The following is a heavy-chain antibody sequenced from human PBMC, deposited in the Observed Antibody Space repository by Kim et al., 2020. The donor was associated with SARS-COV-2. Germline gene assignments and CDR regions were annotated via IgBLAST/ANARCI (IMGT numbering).Heavy chain of an antibody. V-gene: IGHV4-31*03. D-gene: IGHD4-17*01. CDR3: ASWGNGDYGSVFDY. J-gene: IGHJ4*02. Sequence: SETLSLTCNVSGGSISSGGYYWSWIRQHPGKGLEWIGYIYYSGSTYYNPSLKSRVTISVDTSKNQFSLKLSSVTAADTAVYYCASWGNGDYGSVFDYWGQGTLVTVSS. CDR1: GGSISSGGYY. CDR2: IYYSGST.